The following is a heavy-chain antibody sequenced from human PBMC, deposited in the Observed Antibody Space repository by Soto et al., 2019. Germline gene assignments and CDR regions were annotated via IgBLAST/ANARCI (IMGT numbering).Heavy chain of an antibody. D-gene: IGHD1-26*01. CDR1: GGSISSGGYY. J-gene: IGHJ4*02. Sequence: SETLSLTCTVSGGSISSGGYYWSWIRQHPGKGLEWIGYIYYSGSTYYNPSLKSRATISVDTSKNQFSLKLSSVTAADTAVYYCARETIAGPGTGFDYWGQGTLVTVSS. CDR2: IYYSGST. V-gene: IGHV4-31*03. CDR3: ARETIAGPGTGFDY.